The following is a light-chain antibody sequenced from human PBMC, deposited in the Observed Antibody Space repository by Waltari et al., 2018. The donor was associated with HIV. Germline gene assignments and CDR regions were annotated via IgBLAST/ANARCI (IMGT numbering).Light chain of an antibody. CDR3: QSADSRGVHKF. CDR2: GNV. J-gene: IGLJ2*01. Sequence: QSVLTQPPSVSGAPGQRVTISCTGSSSNIGAGYDVHWYQQFPGSAPKLLINGNVNRPSGVPDRFSDSKSGTSASLAITGLQAEDEADYYCQSADSRGVHKFFGGGTKLTVL. V-gene: IGLV1-40*01. CDR1: SSNIGAGYD.